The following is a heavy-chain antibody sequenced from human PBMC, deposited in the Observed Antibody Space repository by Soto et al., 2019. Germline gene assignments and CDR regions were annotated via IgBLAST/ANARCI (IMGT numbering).Heavy chain of an antibody. J-gene: IGHJ4*02. CDR1: GYIFIGFY. CDR3: ARDVHYSSGHYSY. V-gene: IGHV1-2*02. D-gene: IGHD3-22*01. Sequence: GASVKVSCKASGYIFIGFYMHWVRQAPGQGLEWMGWINPDSGGTNYAQRFQGRVTMTRDASVNTAYMELSGLRSDDTAVYYCARDVHYSSGHYSYWGQGTLVTVSS. CDR2: INPDSGGT.